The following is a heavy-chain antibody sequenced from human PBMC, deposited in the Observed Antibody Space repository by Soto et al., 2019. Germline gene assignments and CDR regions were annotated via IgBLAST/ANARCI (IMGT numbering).Heavy chain of an antibody. J-gene: IGHJ6*02. V-gene: IGHV3-30*03. CDR2: ILYGGTKE. CDR3: ARGGTYGMDV. CDR1: VFTFSNYG. Sequence: WWSLRLSCSASVFTFSNYGMHWFRQAPGKGLEWVAVILYGGTKEYYSDSVKGRFTISRDNSKDRLYLQMSSLRREDTGVYFCARGGTYGMDVWGQGTTVTVSS. D-gene: IGHD6-25*01.